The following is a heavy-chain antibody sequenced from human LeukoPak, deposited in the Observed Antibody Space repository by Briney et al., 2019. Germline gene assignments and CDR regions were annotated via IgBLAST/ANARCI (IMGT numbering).Heavy chain of an antibody. CDR1: GASITTYY. CDR2: LHSSGSA. Sequence: SETLSLTCTVSGASITTYYWSWIRQPPGKGLEYIGQLHSSGSANYNPSLKSRVAMSLDASKNQFSLTVSSVTAADTAIYYCARDILDVGATHYFDYWGQGSLLTVSS. CDR3: ARDILDVGATHYFDY. D-gene: IGHD1-26*01. V-gene: IGHV4-59*01. J-gene: IGHJ4*02.